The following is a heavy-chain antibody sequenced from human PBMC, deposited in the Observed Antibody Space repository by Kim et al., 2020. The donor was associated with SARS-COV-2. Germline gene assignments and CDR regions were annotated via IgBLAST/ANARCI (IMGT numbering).Heavy chain of an antibody. CDR2: IYYSGST. V-gene: IGHV4-39*01. J-gene: IGHJ5*02. CDR3: ARHSLWFGELSNWFDP. D-gene: IGHD3-10*01. Sequence: SETLSLTCTVSGGSISSSSYYWGWIRQPPGKGLEWIGSIYYSGSTYYNPSLKSRVTISVDTSKNQFSLKLSSVTAADTAGYYCARHSLWFGELSNWFDPWGQGTLVTVSS. CDR1: GGSISSSSYY.